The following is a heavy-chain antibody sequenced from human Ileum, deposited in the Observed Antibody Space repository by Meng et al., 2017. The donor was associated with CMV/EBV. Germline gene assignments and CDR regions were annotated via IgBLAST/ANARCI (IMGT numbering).Heavy chain of an antibody. J-gene: IGHJ6*02. CDR1: GFTFSSYS. Sequence: GGSLRLSCAASGFTFSSYSMSWVRQAPGRGLEWVSGITGSGGSTYYADSVKGRFTISRDNSKNTLYLQMNSLRAEDTAVYYCAINYGMDVWGQGTTVTVSS. CDR2: ITGSGGST. CDR3: AINYGMDV. V-gene: IGHV3-23*01.